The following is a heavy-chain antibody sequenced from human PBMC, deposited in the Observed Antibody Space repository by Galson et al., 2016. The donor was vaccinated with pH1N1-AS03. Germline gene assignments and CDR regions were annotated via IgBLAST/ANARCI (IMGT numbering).Heavy chain of an antibody. CDR2: ISPIFGSA. V-gene: IGHV1-69*06. J-gene: IGHJ4*02. CDR3: ATHKENRRGDFDS. Sequence: SVKVSCKASGSTLNNYAVNWVRQAPGQGLEWMGGISPIFGSANHAQKFQGRVTITADIFTNTAYMELSGLSSEDTAVYFCATHKENRRGDFDSWGQGTLVIVSS. D-gene: IGHD2/OR15-2a*01. CDR1: GSTLNNYA.